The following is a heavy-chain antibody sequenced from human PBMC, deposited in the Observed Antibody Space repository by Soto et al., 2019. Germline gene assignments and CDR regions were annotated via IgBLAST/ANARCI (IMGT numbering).Heavy chain of an antibody. CDR3: ARDFMTDYYDSSGSVYYFDY. D-gene: IGHD3-22*01. CDR1: GFTFSSYS. Sequence: EVQLVESGGGLVQPGGSLRLSCAASGFTFSSYSMNWVRQAPGKGLERVSYISSSSSTIYYADSVKGRFTISRDNAKNSLYLQMNSLRDEDTAVYYCARDFMTDYYDSSGSVYYFDYWGQGTLVTVSS. J-gene: IGHJ4*02. V-gene: IGHV3-48*02. CDR2: ISSSSSTI.